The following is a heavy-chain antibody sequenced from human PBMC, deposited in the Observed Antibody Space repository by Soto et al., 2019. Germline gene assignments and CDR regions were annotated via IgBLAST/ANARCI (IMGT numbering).Heavy chain of an antibody. V-gene: IGHV1-3*01. CDR2: VNAGNGNT. D-gene: IGHD2-8*01. Sequence: ASVKVSCKASGYTFTSYAMHWVRQAPGQRLEWMGWVNAGNGNTKYSQKFQGRVTITRDTSASTAYMELSSLRSEDTAVYYCARESLVYAIPFDYWGQGTLVTVSS. CDR3: ARESLVYAIPFDY. J-gene: IGHJ4*02. CDR1: GYTFTSYA.